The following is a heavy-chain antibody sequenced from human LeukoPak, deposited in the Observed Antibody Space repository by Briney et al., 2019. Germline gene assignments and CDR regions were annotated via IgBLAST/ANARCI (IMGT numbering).Heavy chain of an antibody. CDR2: IKQDGSEK. D-gene: IGHD5-18*01. CDR3: AREKSYSYGFWGEGPHFDY. Sequence: PGGTLRLSCAASGFTFSSYWMSWLRQAPGKGLEWVTNIKQDGSEKSYVDYVKGRFTISRDNAKNSLYLQMNSLRAEGTAVYYCAREKSYSYGFWGEGPHFDYWGQGTRVAVSP. CDR1: GFTFSSYW. V-gene: IGHV3-7*01. J-gene: IGHJ4*02.